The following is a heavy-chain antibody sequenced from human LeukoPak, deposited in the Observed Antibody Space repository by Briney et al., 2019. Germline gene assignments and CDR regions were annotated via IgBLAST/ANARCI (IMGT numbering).Heavy chain of an antibody. D-gene: IGHD3-10*01. CDR1: GFTFSSYG. J-gene: IGHJ4*02. CDR3: ARDQLTMIRGPNFDY. CDR2: ISSSSSPI. Sequence: PGGSLRPSCAASGFTFSSYGMNWVRQAPGKGLEWVSYISSSSSPIYYADSVKGRFTISRDNAQSSLHLQMNSLRDEDTAVYYCARDQLTMIRGPNFDYWGQGTLVTVSS. V-gene: IGHV3-48*02.